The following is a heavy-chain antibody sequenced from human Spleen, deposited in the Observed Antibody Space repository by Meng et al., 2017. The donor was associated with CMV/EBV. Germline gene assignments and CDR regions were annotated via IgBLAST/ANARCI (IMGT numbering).Heavy chain of an antibody. CDR1: GFTFDDYT. CDR3: ALGGVAVFSRDYFDY. J-gene: IGHJ4*02. Sequence: GGSLRLSCAASGFTFDDYTMHWVRQAPGKGLEWVSLINWDGGNTSYADSVKGRFTVSRDNSKNSLYLQMNSLRTEDTALYYCALGGVAVFSRDYFDYWGQGTLVTVSS. D-gene: IGHD3-16*01. CDR2: INWDGGNT. V-gene: IGHV3-43*01.